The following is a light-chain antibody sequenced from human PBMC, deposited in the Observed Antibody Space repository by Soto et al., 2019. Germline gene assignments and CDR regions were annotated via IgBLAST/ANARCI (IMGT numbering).Light chain of an antibody. CDR3: CSYSGSFVV. V-gene: IGLV2-11*01. CDR2: EVF. CDR1: STDVGYYDS. J-gene: IGLJ2*01. Sequence: QSVLTQPRSVSGSPGQSVAISCTGSSTDVGYYDSVSWYQHHPGKAPKLLIYEVFKRPSRVPDRFSGSKSSTTASLTISGLQAEDEGDYYCCSYSGSFVVFGGGTKVTVL.